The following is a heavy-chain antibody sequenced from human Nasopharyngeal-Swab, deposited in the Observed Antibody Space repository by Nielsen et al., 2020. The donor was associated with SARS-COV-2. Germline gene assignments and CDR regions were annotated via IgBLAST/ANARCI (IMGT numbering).Heavy chain of an antibody. CDR2: ISGSGGST. D-gene: IGHD2-2*01. CDR1: GFTFSIYA. Sequence: GESLKISCAASGFTFSIYAMSWVRQAPGKGLEWVSAISGSGGSTYYADSVKGRFTISRDNSKNTLYLQMNSLRAEDTAVYYCAKEVDYCSSTSCHEPYFDYWGQGTLVTVSS. J-gene: IGHJ4*02. CDR3: AKEVDYCSSTSCHEPYFDY. V-gene: IGHV3-23*01.